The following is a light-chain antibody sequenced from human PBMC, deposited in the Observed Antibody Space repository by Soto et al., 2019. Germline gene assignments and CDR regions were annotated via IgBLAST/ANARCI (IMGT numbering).Light chain of an antibody. CDR1: QGITNY. CDR2: TAS. CDR3: QQYDSVPLT. V-gene: IGKV1-27*01. Sequence: DIPMTQSPSSLSASVGDTVIITCRASQGITNYLAWYQQKPGKVPKLLIHTASNLESGVPSRFSGSGSGSDFTLTITGLQPEDVATYFCQQYDSVPLTFGGGTKVEIK. J-gene: IGKJ4*01.